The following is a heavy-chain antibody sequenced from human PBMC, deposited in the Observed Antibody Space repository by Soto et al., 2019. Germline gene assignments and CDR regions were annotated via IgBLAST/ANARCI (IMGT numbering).Heavy chain of an antibody. CDR3: ARGQTTSSTTYYYGMDV. J-gene: IGHJ6*02. D-gene: IGHD1-26*01. V-gene: IGHV4-31*03. Sequence: PSETLSLTCTVSVGSISSGYYYWSWILQHPGKGLEWIGYIYHSGSTYYNPSLKSRVTISLETSKNQFSLKLSSVTAADTAVYYCARGQTTSSTTYYYGMDVWGQGTTVTVSS. CDR1: VGSISSGYYY. CDR2: IYHSGST.